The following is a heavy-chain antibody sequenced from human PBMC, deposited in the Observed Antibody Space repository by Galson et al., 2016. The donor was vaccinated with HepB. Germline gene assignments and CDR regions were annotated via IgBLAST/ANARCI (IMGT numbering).Heavy chain of an antibody. D-gene: IGHD4/OR15-4a*01. CDR1: GFTFSSYG. CDR2: VHDSGTT. J-gene: IGHJ4*02. CDR3: ARERAKVIDY. V-gene: IGHV4-4*02. Sequence: SLRLSCAASGFTFSSYGMHWVRQPPGKGLEWIGEVHDSGTTNYNPSLKSRATISKDHSKNQSSLILTSVTAADSAVYYCARERAKVIDYWGQGTLVTVTS.